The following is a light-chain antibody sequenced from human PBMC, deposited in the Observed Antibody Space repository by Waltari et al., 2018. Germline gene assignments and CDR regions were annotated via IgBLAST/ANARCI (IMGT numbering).Light chain of an antibody. Sequence: DIVMTQSPDSLAVSLGERATIKCKSSQSVFYSPYNQNCLAWYQQKPGQPPQLLFYWASTRESGVPDRFSGSGSGTDFTLTISSLQAEDVAFYYCVQSLELPYTFGQGTKLEI. CDR3: VQSLELPYT. J-gene: IGKJ2*01. CDR1: QSVFYSPYNQNC. CDR2: WAS. V-gene: IGKV4-1*01.